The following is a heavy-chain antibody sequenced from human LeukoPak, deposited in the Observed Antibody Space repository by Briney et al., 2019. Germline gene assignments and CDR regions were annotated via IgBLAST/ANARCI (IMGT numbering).Heavy chain of an antibody. J-gene: IGHJ6*02. CDR3: ARVRGWSYGMDV. CDR1: GGSISSYY. CDR2: IYYSGST. V-gene: IGHV4-59*01. Sequence: SDTLSLTCTVSGGSISSYYWSWIQQPPGKGLEWIGYIYYSGSTNYNPSLKSRVTISVDTSKNQFSLKLSSVTAADTAVYYCARVRGWSYGMDVWGQGTTVTVCS. D-gene: IGHD2-15*01.